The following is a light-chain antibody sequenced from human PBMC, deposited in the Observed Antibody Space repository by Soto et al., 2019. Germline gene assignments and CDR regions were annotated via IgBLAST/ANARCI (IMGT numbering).Light chain of an antibody. Sequence: QSVLTQPASVSGSPGQSITISCTGTISDVGSYNLVSRYQQHPGKAPKVMIYEVSKRPSGVPNRFSGSKSGNTASLTISGLQAEDEADYYCCSYAGSSTYVFGTGTKVTVL. V-gene: IGLV2-23*02. J-gene: IGLJ1*01. CDR2: EVS. CDR1: ISDVGSYNL. CDR3: CSYAGSSTYV.